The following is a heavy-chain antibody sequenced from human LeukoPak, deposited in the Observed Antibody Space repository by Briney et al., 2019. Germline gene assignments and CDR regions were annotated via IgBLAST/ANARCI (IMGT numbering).Heavy chain of an antibody. D-gene: IGHD2-15*01. CDR1: GGSISSSSYY. J-gene: IGHJ4*02. Sequence: SETLSLTCTVSGGSISSSSYYWGWIRRPPGKGLEWIGSIYYSGSTYYNPSLKSRVTISVDTSKNQFSLKLSSVTAADTAVYYCARRDLLPFDYWGQGTLVTVSS. V-gene: IGHV4-39*01. CDR2: IYYSGST. CDR3: ARRDLLPFDY.